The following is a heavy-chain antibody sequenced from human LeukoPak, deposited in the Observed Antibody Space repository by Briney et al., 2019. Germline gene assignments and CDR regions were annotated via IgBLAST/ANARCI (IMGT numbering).Heavy chain of an antibody. CDR2: IYYSGST. CDR3: ARGSLKYSSSWFYNWFDP. Sequence: SETLSLTCTVSGGAISSYYWSWIRQPPGKGLEWIGYIYYSGSTNYNPSLKSGVTISVETSKNQFSLKLSSVTAADTAVYYCARGSLKYSSSWFYNWFDPWGQGTLVTVSS. J-gene: IGHJ5*02. V-gene: IGHV4-59*01. D-gene: IGHD6-13*01. CDR1: GGAISSYY.